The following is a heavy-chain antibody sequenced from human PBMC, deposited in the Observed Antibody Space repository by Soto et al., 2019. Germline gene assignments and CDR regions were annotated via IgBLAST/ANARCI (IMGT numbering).Heavy chain of an antibody. V-gene: IGHV2-5*02. CDR1: GFSLTTSGVG. CDR3: AHRVLRTVFGLVTTTAIYFDF. Sequence: QITLNESGPTVVRPTETLTLTCRFSGFSLTTSGVGVGWIRQSPGKAPELLALIYWDDDKRYSASLKSRLTITKDTSKYRVVLTVSELDPTDTATYYCAHRVLRTVFGLVTTTAIYFDFWGQGNPVAVSS. J-gene: IGHJ4*02. D-gene: IGHD3-3*01. CDR2: IYWDDDK.